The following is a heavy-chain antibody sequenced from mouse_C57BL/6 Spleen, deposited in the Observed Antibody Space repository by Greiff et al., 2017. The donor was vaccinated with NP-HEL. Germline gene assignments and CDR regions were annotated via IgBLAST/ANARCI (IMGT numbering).Heavy chain of an antibody. D-gene: IGHD1-1*01. Sequence: QVQLKQSGPELVKPGASVKISCKASGYSFTSYYIHWVKQRPGQGLEWIGWIYPGSGNTKYNEKFKGKATLTADTSSSTAYMQLSSLTSEDSAVYYCARPLHYYGSSYDFDYWGQGTTLTVSS. J-gene: IGHJ2*01. CDR2: IYPGSGNT. V-gene: IGHV1-66*01. CDR1: GYSFTSYY. CDR3: ARPLHYYGSSYDFDY.